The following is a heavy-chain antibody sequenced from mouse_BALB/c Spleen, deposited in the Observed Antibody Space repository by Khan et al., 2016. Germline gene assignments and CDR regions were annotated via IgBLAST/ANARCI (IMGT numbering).Heavy chain of an antibody. J-gene: IGHJ1*01. CDR2: ISSGGTT. D-gene: IGHD2-3*01. CDR1: GFTFRRYA. CDR3: TRGLYDSTYYWYFDV. V-gene: IGHV5-6-5*01. Sequence: EVELVESGGGLVKPGGSLKLSCAASGFTFRRYAMSWVRQTPEKRLEWVAFISSGGTTNHLDSVKGRFTITRDNARNILYLQMSSLRSEYTAMYFCTRGLYDSTYYWYFDVWGAGTTVTVSS.